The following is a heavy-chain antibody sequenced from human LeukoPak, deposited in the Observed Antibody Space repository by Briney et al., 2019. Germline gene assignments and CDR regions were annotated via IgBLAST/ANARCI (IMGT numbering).Heavy chain of an antibody. CDR3: ARYLTGGYSYNNDAFDI. CDR2: IYSGGST. Sequence: GGSLRLSCAASGFTVSSNYMSWVRQAPGRGLEWVSVIYSGGSTYYADSVKGRFTISRDNSKNTLYLQMNSLRAEDTAVYYCARYLTGGYSYNNDAFDIWGQGTMVTVSS. J-gene: IGHJ3*02. CDR1: GFTVSSNY. D-gene: IGHD5-18*01. V-gene: IGHV3-53*01.